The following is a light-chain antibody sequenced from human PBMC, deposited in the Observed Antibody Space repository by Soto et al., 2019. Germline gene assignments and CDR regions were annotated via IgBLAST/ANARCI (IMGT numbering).Light chain of an antibody. J-gene: IGKJ2*01. CDR2: GAS. V-gene: IGKV3-20*01. Sequence: EMVLTQSPGTLSSSPGERATVACRASQSVSNNFLAWYQQKPGQAPRLLIYGASSRATGIPDRFSGSGSGTDFTLTISRLEPEDFAVYYCQQYGNLYTFGQGTKLEIK. CDR1: QSVSNNF. CDR3: QQYGNLYT.